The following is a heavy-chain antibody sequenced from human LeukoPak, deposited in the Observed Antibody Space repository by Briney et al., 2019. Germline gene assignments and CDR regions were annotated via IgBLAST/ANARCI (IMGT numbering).Heavy chain of an antibody. Sequence: GGSLRLSCAASGFTFSSYGMHWVRQAPGKGLEWVAVIWYDGSNKYYADSVKGRFTISRDNSKNTLYLQMNSLRAEDTAVCYCAKDAGYYDSSGYFDYWGQGTLVTVSS. CDR3: AKDAGYYDSSGYFDY. J-gene: IGHJ4*02. CDR1: GFTFSSYG. D-gene: IGHD3-22*01. CDR2: IWYDGSNK. V-gene: IGHV3-33*06.